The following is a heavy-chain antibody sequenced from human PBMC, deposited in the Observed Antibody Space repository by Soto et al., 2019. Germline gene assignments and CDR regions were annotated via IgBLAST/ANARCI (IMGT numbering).Heavy chain of an antibody. Sequence: SDTLSLTCTFSGCSISSYYWRWIRQPPGKGLEWIGYIYYSGSTNYNPSLKSRVTISVDTSKNQFSLKLSSVTAADTAVYYCARDIMGTNYYYYGMDVWGQGTTVT. CDR3: ARDIMGTNYYYYGMDV. J-gene: IGHJ6*02. V-gene: IGHV4-59*01. CDR2: IYYSGST. CDR1: GCSISSYY. D-gene: IGHD2-8*01.